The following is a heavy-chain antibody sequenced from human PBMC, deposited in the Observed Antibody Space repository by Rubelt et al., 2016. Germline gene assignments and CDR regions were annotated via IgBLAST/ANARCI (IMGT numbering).Heavy chain of an antibody. V-gene: IGHV4-59*01. CDR2: IYYSGST. D-gene: IGHD1-26*01. CDR3: ARDRWEDFYYGMDV. Sequence: QVQLQESGPGLVKPSQTLSLTCTVSGGSISGYSWSWIRQTPGKGLEWIGYIYYSGSTNYNPSLKSRVTMSVDTSKNQFARQMTSVTAADTAGYYCARDRWEDFYYGMDVWGQGTTVTVSS. J-gene: IGHJ6*02. CDR1: GGSISGYS.